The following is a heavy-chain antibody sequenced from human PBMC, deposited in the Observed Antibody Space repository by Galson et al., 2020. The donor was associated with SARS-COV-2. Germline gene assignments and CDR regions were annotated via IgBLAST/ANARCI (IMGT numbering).Heavy chain of an antibody. D-gene: IGHD2-15*01. Sequence: SETLSLTCSVSGGSISTLNHFWSWVRQRPGKGLERIGYIYYRGNAYYNPSLRSRATLSVDTSKNQFSLKITSVTAADTAVYYCAREVNEEADTDAFDIWGQGTAVTVSS. CDR2: IYYRGNA. CDR3: AREVNEEADTDAFDI. J-gene: IGHJ3*02. CDR1: GGSISTLNHF. V-gene: IGHV4-31*03.